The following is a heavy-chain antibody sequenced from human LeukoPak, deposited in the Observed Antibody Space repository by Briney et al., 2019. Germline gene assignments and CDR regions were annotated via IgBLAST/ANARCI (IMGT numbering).Heavy chain of an antibody. V-gene: IGHV1-8*01. Sequence: ASVKVSCKASGYTFTSYDINWVRQATGQGLEWMGWMNPNSGNTGYAQKFQGRVTMTRNTSISTAYMELSSPRSDDTAVYYCARGGTVLRPNSPYDYWGQGTLVTVSS. J-gene: IGHJ4*02. CDR2: MNPNSGNT. CDR3: ARGGTVLRPNSPYDY. CDR1: GYTFTSYD. D-gene: IGHD4-17*01.